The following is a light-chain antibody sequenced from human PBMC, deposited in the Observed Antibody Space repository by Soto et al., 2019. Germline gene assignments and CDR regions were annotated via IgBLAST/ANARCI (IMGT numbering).Light chain of an antibody. Sequence: EIVLTQSPGTLSLSPGERATLSCRASQSVSSSYLAWYQQKPGQAPRLLIYGASSRATGIPDRFSGSGSGTDFTLTISRLDPEDVAGYYCQQYGSSPRTFGQGTKVEIK. CDR3: QQYGSSPRT. CDR2: GAS. CDR1: QSVSSSY. V-gene: IGKV3-20*01. J-gene: IGKJ1*01.